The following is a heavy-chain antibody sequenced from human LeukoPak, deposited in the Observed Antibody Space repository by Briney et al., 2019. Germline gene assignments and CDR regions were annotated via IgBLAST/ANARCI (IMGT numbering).Heavy chain of an antibody. CDR1: GFTFDDYA. J-gene: IGHJ4*02. Sequence: PGGSLRLSCAAAGFTFDDYAMHWVRQAPGKGLEWVSGISWNSGSIGYADSVKGRFTISRDNAKNSLYLQMNSLRAEDTALYYCAKGGPVAGFYNFDYWGQGTLVTVSS. D-gene: IGHD6-19*01. CDR3: AKGGPVAGFYNFDY. CDR2: ISWNSGSI. V-gene: IGHV3-9*01.